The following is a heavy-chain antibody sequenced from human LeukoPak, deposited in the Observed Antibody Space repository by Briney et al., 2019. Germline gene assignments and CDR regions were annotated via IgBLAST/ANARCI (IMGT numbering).Heavy chain of an antibody. CDR2: IFSSGNT. CDR3: ARDRAGGNSPYGY. V-gene: IGHV3-53*01. D-gene: IGHD4-23*01. J-gene: IGHJ4*02. CDR1: GFTVSSNC. Sequence: GGSLRLSCAASGFTVSSNCMSWVRQAPGKGLEWVSFIFSSGNTYYADSVKGRFTISRDNSKNTLYLQMNSLTAEDTAVYYCARDRAGGNSPYGYWGRGTLVTVSS.